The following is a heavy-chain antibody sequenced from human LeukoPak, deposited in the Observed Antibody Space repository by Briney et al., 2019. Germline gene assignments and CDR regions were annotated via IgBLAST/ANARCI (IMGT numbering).Heavy chain of an antibody. CDR3: AKVSGRIQIWPQPFGDGMDV. Sequence: PGGSLRLSCAASGFTFSTYAMSWVRQAPGKGLELVSGISGSGETTYYADSVRGRFTISRDNSKNTLYLQMNSLRVGDSAVYYCAKVSGRIQIWPQPFGDGMDVWGQGTTVTVSS. V-gene: IGHV3-23*01. D-gene: IGHD5-18*01. J-gene: IGHJ6*02. CDR1: GFTFSTYA. CDR2: ISGSGETT.